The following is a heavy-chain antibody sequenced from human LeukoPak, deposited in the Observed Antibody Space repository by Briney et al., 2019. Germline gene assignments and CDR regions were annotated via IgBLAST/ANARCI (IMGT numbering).Heavy chain of an antibody. J-gene: IGHJ4*02. CDR3: ARGSSWYGFDY. Sequence: SETLSLTCTVSGGSISSSSYYWGWIRQPPGKGLEWIGSIYYSGSTYYNPSLKSRVTISVDTSKNQFSLKLSSVTAADTAVYYCARGSSWYGFDYWGQGTLVTVSS. CDR1: GGSISSSSYY. CDR2: IYYSGST. D-gene: IGHD6-13*01. V-gene: IGHV4-39*01.